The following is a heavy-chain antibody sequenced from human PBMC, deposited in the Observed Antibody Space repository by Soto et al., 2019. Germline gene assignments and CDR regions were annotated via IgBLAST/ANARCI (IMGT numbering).Heavy chain of an antibody. CDR2: IYYSGTT. J-gene: IGHJ4*02. D-gene: IGHD3-10*01. CDR1: GGSISSSY. Sequence: SETLSLTCTVSGGSISSSYWSWIRQSPGKGLEWIAYIYYSGTTNYNPSLESRVTISIDTSKNQFSLRLTSVTAADTAVYYCARGGIQLSYAFDYWGQGILVTVSS. CDR3: ARGGIQLSYAFDY. V-gene: IGHV4-59*01.